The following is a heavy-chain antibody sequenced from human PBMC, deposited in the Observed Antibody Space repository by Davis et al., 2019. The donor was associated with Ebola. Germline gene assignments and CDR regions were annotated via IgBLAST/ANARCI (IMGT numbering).Heavy chain of an antibody. V-gene: IGHV1-69*13. Sequence: SVKVSCKASGNTISTYTIDWVRQAPGQGLEWMGGIIPIFGTANYAQKFQGRVTITADESTSTAYMELSSLRSEDTAVYYCAKDETGWTRFDFWGQGTLVTVSS. D-gene: IGHD1-1*01. CDR1: GNTISTYT. CDR3: AKDETGWTRFDF. CDR2: IIPIFGTA. J-gene: IGHJ4*02.